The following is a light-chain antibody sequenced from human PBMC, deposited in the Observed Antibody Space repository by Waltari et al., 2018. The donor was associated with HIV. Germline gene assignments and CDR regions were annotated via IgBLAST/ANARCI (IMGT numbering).Light chain of an antibody. V-gene: IGKV3-11*01. Sequence: DIVLTQSPSTLSLPPGARATLHGRPIHGVSSYLAWYQQQPCTAPGLLLYDASNMVTCIPAMFSGRGSGKDFTLSISSLESEEFAGYYCQQSSNWPPWPSGQGTTVEI. CDR1: HGVSSY. CDR3: QQSSNWPPWP. J-gene: IGKJ1*01. CDR2: DAS.